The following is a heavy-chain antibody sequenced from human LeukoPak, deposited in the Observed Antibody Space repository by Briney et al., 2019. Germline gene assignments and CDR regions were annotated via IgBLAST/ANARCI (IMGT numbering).Heavy chain of an antibody. Sequence: PSETLSLTCTVSGDSINYYYWSWVRQSPGKGLEWIGYVYYNGSAKYNPSLKSRVTISVDMSKNQFSLKVSSVTAADTAVYYCARYSYDSSGYYFDAFDIWGQGTMVTVSS. V-gene: IGHV4-59*01. CDR2: VYYNGSA. J-gene: IGHJ3*02. D-gene: IGHD3-22*01. CDR3: ARYSYDSSGYYFDAFDI. CDR1: GDSINYYY.